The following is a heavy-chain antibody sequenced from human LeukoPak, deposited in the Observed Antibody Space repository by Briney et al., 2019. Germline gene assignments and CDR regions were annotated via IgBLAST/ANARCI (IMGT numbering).Heavy chain of an antibody. Sequence: SETLSLTCTLSGGSISSYYWSWIRQPPGKGLEWIGYIYYSGSTNYNPSLKSRVTISVDTSKNQFSLKLSSVTAADTAVYYCARGSGYQLLFGPSYYFDYWGQGTLVTVSS. CDR2: IYYSGST. CDR1: GGSISSYY. D-gene: IGHD2-2*01. CDR3: ARGSGYQLLFGPSYYFDY. J-gene: IGHJ4*02. V-gene: IGHV4-59*01.